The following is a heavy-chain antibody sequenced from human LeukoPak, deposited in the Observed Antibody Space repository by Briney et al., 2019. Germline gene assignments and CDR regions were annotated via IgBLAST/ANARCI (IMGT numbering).Heavy chain of an antibody. CDR3: AREGPRLMVDY. J-gene: IGHJ4*02. CDR1: GGSISSSSYY. CDR2: IYYSGST. Sequence: PSETLSLTCTVSGGSISSSSYYWGWIRQPPGKGLEWIGSIYYSGSTYYNPSLKSRVTISVDTSKNQFSLKLSSVTAADTAVYYCAREGPRLMVDYWGQGTLVTVSS. D-gene: IGHD5-24*01. V-gene: IGHV4-39*07.